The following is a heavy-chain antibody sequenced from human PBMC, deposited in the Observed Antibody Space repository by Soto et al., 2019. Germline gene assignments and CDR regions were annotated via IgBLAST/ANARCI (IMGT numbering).Heavy chain of an antibody. CDR3: ARDGLDRLHYYYGMDV. D-gene: IGHD6-19*01. Sequence: ASVQVSCKASSYSFTGYYMQWVRQAPGQGLEWMGWINSNSGATNYAQKCQGRVTMTRDTSISTAYMELSRLKSDDTAVYYCARDGLDRLHYYYGMDVWGQGTTVTVSS. V-gene: IGHV1-2*02. J-gene: IGHJ6*02. CDR2: INSNSGAT. CDR1: SYSFTGYY.